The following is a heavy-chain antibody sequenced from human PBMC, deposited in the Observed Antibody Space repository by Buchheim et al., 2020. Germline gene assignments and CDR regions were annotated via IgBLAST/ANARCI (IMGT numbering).Heavy chain of an antibody. CDR1: NDSITSYY. J-gene: IGHJ4*02. V-gene: IGHV4-59*01. Sequence: QVQLRESGPGLVKPSETLSLTCTVSNDSITSYYWSWIRQPPGKGLEWIGYISYSGSTNYNPSLKSRVTMSMDTSKNQFSLRLSSVIAADTAVYYCARSFGAMVRGIFGYWGQGSL. CDR2: ISYSGST. D-gene: IGHD3-10*01. CDR3: ARSFGAMVRGIFGY.